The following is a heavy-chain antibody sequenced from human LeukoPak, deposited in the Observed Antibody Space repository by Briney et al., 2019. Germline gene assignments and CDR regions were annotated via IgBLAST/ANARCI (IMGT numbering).Heavy chain of an antibody. J-gene: IGHJ4*02. CDR1: GGSISSYY. V-gene: IGHV4-4*07. CDR2: IYTSGST. Sequence: SETLSLTCTVSGGSISSYYWIWIRQPAGKGLEWIGRIYTSGSTNYNPSLKSRVTISVDKSKNQFSLQLSSVTAADTAVYYCARILPNYYGSGSPVDYWAQGTLVTVSS. CDR3: ARILPNYYGSGSPVDY. D-gene: IGHD3-10*01.